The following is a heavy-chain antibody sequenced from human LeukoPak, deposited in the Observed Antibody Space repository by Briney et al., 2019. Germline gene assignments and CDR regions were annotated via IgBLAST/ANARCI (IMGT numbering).Heavy chain of an antibody. D-gene: IGHD3-22*01. CDR2: IIPIFGTA. CDR1: GYTFTSYA. V-gene: IGHV1-69*13. J-gene: IGHJ4*02. Sequence: ASVKVSCKASGYTFTSYAMNWVRQAPGQGLEWMGGIIPIFGTANYAQKFQGRVTITADESTSTAYMELSSLRSENTAVYYCARESGYSVDYWGQGTLVTVSS. CDR3: ARESGYSVDY.